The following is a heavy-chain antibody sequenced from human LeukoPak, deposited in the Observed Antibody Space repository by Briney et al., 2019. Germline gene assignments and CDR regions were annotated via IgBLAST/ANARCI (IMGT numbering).Heavy chain of an antibody. V-gene: IGHV4-39*01. D-gene: IGHD6-19*01. CDR3: ASLAVAGLSEGY. Sequence: SETLSLTCTVSGGSISSDSYYWAWIRQPPGKGLEWIASIYYSGSTYYNPSLKSRVTISVDTSRNQLSLKLSSVTAADTAVYYCASLAVAGLSEGYWGQGTLVIVSS. J-gene: IGHJ4*02. CDR1: GGSISSDSYY. CDR2: IYYSGST.